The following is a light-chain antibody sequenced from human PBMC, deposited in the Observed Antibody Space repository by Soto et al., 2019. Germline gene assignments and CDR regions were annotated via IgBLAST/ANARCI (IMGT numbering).Light chain of an antibody. J-gene: IGKJ2*01. V-gene: IGKV3-15*01. CDR3: QQYNNWPPSRT. CDR2: GAS. CDR1: QSDSSN. Sequence: EIVMTQSPATLSVSPGERATLSCRASQSDSSNLAWYQQKPGQAPRLLIYGASTRATGIPARFSGSGSGTEFTLTISSLQSEDFAVYYCQQYNNWPPSRTFGQGTKLEIK.